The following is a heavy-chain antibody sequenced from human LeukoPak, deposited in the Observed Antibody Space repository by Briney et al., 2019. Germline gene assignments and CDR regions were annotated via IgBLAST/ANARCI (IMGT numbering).Heavy chain of an antibody. CDR3: ASTIVTTVYPPGWYFDL. Sequence: GGSLRLSCAASGFIFSSYNMNWVRQAPGKGLEWVSSISSRSRDVYYADSAKGRFTISRDNTKSSLFLQMDSLRAEDTAVYYCASTIVTTVYPPGWYFDLWGRGTQVTVSS. CDR1: GFIFSSYN. V-gene: IGHV3-21*06. J-gene: IGHJ2*01. CDR2: ISSRSRDV. D-gene: IGHD4-17*01.